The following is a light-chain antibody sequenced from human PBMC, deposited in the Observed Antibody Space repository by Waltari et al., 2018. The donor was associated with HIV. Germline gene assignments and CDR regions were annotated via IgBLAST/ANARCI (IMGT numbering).Light chain of an antibody. CDR1: QSVFLKSNKKNY. J-gene: IGKJ3*01. V-gene: IGKV4-1*01. CDR3: HQYYSTLQT. Sequence: DIVMTQSPDPLAVSLCERAPNNLKSNQSVFLKSNKKNYLAWYQQKPGQPPKLLIYWASTRESGVPDRFNGSGSGTEFTLTINSLQAEDVAVYYCHQYYSTLQTFGPGTKLNI. CDR2: WAS.